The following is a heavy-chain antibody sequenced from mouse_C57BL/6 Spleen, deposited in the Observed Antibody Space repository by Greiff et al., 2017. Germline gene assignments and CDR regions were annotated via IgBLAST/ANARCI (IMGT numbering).Heavy chain of an antibody. D-gene: IGHD3-2*02. J-gene: IGHJ2*01. V-gene: IGHV5-6*01. CDR1: GFTFSSYG. CDR3: ARRVDSSGSFDY. Sequence: VQLKESGGDLVKPGGSLKLSCAASGFTFSSYGMSWVRQTPDKRLEWVATISSGGSYTYYPDSVKGRFTISRDNAKNTLYLQMSSLKSEDTAMYYCARRVDSSGSFDYWGQGTTLTVSS. CDR2: ISSGGSYT.